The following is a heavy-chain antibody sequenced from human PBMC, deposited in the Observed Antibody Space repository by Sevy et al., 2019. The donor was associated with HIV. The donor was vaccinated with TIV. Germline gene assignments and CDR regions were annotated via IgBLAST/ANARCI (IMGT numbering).Heavy chain of an antibody. Sequence: GGSLRLSCAASGFTFSKYSMSWVRQPPGKGLEWVSTFSIGCGEINHADSVKGRFTTSRDNSKNSMYLQMNDLRAEDMAVYYCAREGCTKPHDYWGQGTLVTVSS. D-gene: IGHD2-8*01. J-gene: IGHJ4*02. CDR2: FSIGCGEI. CDR1: GFTFSKYS. V-gene: IGHV3-23*01. CDR3: AREGCTKPHDY.